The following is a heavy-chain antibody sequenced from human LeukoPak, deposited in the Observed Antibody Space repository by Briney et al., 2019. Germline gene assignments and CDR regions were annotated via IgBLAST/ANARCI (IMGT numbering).Heavy chain of an antibody. V-gene: IGHV4-59*01. CDR2: IFYTGST. Sequence: PSETLSLTCSVSGGSISTYYWSWIRQPPGKGLEWIGYIFYTGSTNYNPSLKSRVIISVDTSKNQLSLQLSSVTTADTAVYYCVRVYSANSGRSAPGGQGVLVPVSS. D-gene: IGHD1-26*01. CDR1: GGSISTYY. J-gene: IGHJ5*02. CDR3: VRVYSANSGRSAP.